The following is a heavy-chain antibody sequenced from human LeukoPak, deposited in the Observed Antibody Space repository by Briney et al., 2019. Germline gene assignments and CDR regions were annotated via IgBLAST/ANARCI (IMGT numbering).Heavy chain of an antibody. J-gene: IGHJ4*02. CDR3: AKGQGYCSGGSCYPTFDY. CDR1: GFTFSSYA. Sequence: GGSLRLSCAASGFTFSSYAMHWVRQAPGKGLEWVSAISGSGGSTYYADSVKGRFTISRDNSKNTLYLQMNSLRAEDTAVYYCAKGQGYCSGGSCYPTFDYWGQGTLVTVSS. D-gene: IGHD2-15*01. V-gene: IGHV3-23*01. CDR2: ISGSGGST.